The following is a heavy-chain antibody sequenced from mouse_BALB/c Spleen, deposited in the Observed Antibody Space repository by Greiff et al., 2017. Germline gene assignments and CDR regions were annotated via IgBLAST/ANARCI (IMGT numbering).Heavy chain of an antibody. Sequence: EVHLVESGGGLVQPGGSRKLSCAASGFTFSSFGMHWVRQAPEKGLEWVAYISSGSSTIYYADTVKGRFTISRDNPKNTLFLQMTSLRSEDTAMYYCARSNGSSYYAMDYWGQGTSVTVSS. J-gene: IGHJ4*01. D-gene: IGHD1-1*01. CDR3: ARSNGSSYYAMDY. CDR1: GFTFSSFG. CDR2: ISSGSSTI. V-gene: IGHV5-17*02.